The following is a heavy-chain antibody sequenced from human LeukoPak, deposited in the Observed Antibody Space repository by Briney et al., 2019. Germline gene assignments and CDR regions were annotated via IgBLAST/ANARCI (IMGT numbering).Heavy chain of an antibody. Sequence: GGSLRLSCAASGLNFRIYTMSWVRQAPGKGLEWVSGIRASGSSTYYADSVKGRFTISRDNANSILYLQMNSLRAEDTAVYFCANAGHDYDRRGYYLDVALGGTWGQGTLVTVSS. D-gene: IGHD3-22*01. CDR1: GLNFRIYT. V-gene: IGHV3-23*01. CDR2: IRASGSST. CDR3: ANAGHDYDRRGYYLDVALGGT. J-gene: IGHJ5*02.